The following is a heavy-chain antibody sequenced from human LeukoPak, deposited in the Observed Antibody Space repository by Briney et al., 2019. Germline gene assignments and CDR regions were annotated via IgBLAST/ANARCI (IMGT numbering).Heavy chain of an antibody. Sequence: GGSLRFSCAASGFTVSSNYMSWVRQAPGKGLEWVSVIYSGGSTYYADSVKGRFTISRDNSKNTLYLQMNSLRAEDTAVYYCARIGSGRFRAFDYWGQGTLVTVSS. CDR2: IYSGGST. J-gene: IGHJ4*02. V-gene: IGHV3-53*01. D-gene: IGHD2-15*01. CDR3: ARIGSGRFRAFDY. CDR1: GFTVSSNY.